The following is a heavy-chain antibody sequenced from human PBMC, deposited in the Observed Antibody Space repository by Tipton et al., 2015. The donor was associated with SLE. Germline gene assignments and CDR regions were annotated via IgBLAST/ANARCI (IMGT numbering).Heavy chain of an antibody. CDR3: ARDQSTYSYDSSGREPFVI. CDR2: IYYSGST. D-gene: IGHD3-22*01. CDR1: GGSISSYY. Sequence: TLSLTCTVSGGSISSYYWSWIRQPPGKGLEWIGYIYYSGSTNYNPSLKSRVTISVDTSKNQFSLKLSSVTAAATAVYYCARDQSTYSYDSSGREPFVIWGQGTRATVSS. J-gene: IGHJ3*02. V-gene: IGHV4-59*12.